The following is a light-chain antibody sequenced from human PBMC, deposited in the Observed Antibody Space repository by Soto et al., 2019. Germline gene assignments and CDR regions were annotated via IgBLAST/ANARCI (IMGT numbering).Light chain of an antibody. Sequence: QSALTQPASVSGSPGQSIAISCTGTSSDIGTYNRVSWYQHRPGKAPKLIIYEVTNRPSGVSDRFSGSKSGNTASLTISGLQPEDEAAYYCSSYTGATSLEVFGGGTQLTVL. CDR3: SSYTGATSLEV. CDR2: EVT. V-gene: IGLV2-14*01. CDR1: SSDIGTYNR. J-gene: IGLJ2*01.